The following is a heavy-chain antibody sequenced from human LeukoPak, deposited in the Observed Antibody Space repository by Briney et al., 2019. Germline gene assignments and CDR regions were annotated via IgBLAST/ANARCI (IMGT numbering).Heavy chain of an antibody. CDR3: ARDAKYYFGSRTYFFFEY. V-gene: IGHV4-61*09. CDR1: GGSISSASYY. Sequence: PSGTLSLTCTVSGGSISSASYYWSWIRQPAGKGLEWIGHIYTSGTTNYNPSLKSRVTMSIDTSKNQFSLKLSSVTAADTAIYYCARDAKYYFGSRTYFFFEYWGQGTLLTVSS. D-gene: IGHD3-10*01. CDR2: IYTSGTT. J-gene: IGHJ4*02.